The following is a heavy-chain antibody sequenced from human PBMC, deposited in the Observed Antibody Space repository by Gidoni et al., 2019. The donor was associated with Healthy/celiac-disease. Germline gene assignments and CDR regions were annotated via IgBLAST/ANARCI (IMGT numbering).Heavy chain of an antibody. Sequence: QVQLQQWGAGLLKPSETLSLTCAVYGGSFSGYYWSWIRQPPGKGLEWIGEINHSGSTNYNPSLKSRVTISVDTSKNQFSLKLSSVTAADTAVYYCARGFLRFLDQKGWFDPWGQGTLVTVSS. D-gene: IGHD3-3*01. CDR1: GGSFSGYY. CDR2: INHSGST. CDR3: ARGFLRFLDQKGWFDP. J-gene: IGHJ5*02. V-gene: IGHV4-34*01.